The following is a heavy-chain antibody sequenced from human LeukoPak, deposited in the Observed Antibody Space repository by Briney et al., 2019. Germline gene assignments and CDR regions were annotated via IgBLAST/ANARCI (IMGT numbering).Heavy chain of an antibody. Sequence: PGGSVRLSYAACGFTFSSYELKWVRQAPGKGLEGVSYISSRGSTIYYPHSVESRFTISRDNAKNSLYLQMNCLSAEDTAVYYCAELGITMIGGVWGKGTTVTISS. D-gene: IGHD3-10*02. CDR3: AELGITMIGGV. J-gene: IGHJ6*04. V-gene: IGHV3-48*03. CDR1: GFTFSSYE. CDR2: ISSRGSTI.